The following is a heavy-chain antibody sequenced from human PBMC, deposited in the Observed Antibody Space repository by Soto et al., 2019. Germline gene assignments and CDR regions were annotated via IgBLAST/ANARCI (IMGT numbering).Heavy chain of an antibody. Sequence: ETLSLTCTVSGYSIRNGYYWGWIRQPPGKGLEWIGTIYHSGSTYYNPSLKSRVTISVDASENHFSLKLSSVTAADTAVYYCARVGPYCGGDCYSPPPWGQGTLVTVSS. CDR1: GYSIRNGYY. J-gene: IGHJ5*02. CDR3: ARVGPYCGGDCYSPPP. CDR2: IYHSGST. D-gene: IGHD2-21*02. V-gene: IGHV4-38-2*02.